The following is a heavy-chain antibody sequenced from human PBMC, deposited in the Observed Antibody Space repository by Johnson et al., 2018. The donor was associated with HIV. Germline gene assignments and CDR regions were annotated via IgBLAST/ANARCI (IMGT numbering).Heavy chain of an antibody. J-gene: IGHJ3*02. CDR2: IRSKANSYAT. D-gene: IGHD3-22*01. Sequence: VQLVESGGGVVQPGGSLRLSCAASGFIFSSSAMHWVRQASGKGLEWVGRIRSKANSYATAYAASVKGRFTISRDDSKNTAYLQMNSLKTEDTAVYYCTRRVSALVGYYDSSGAFDIWGQGTMVTVSS. V-gene: IGHV3-73*01. CDR1: GFIFSSSA. CDR3: TRRVSALVGYYDSSGAFDI.